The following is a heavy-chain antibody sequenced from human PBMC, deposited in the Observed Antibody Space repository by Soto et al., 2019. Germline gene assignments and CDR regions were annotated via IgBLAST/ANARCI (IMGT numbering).Heavy chain of an antibody. Sequence: GESLKISCKGSGYSFTSYWIGWVRQMPGKGLEWMGIIYPGDSDTRYSPSFQGQVTISADKSISTAYLQWSSLKASDTAMYYCARTGPYSSSSGVYYYYYCGMDVWGQGTTVTVSS. V-gene: IGHV5-51*01. CDR2: IYPGDSDT. CDR3: ARTGPYSSSSGVYYYYYCGMDV. D-gene: IGHD6-6*01. J-gene: IGHJ6*02. CDR1: GYSFTSYW.